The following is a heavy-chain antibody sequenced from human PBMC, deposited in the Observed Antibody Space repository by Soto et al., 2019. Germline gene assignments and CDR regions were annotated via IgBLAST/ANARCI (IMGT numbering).Heavy chain of an antibody. CDR3: AKEGSSNYYYMDV. D-gene: IGHD2-2*01. J-gene: IGHJ6*03. CDR2: ISGSGGST. V-gene: IGHV3-23*01. CDR1: GFTFSSYS. Sequence: PGGSLRLSCAASGFTFSSYSMGWVRQAPGKGLEWVSAISGSGGSTYYADSVKGRFTISRDNSKNTLYLQMNSLRAEDTAVYYCAKEGSSNYYYMDVWGKGTTVTVSS.